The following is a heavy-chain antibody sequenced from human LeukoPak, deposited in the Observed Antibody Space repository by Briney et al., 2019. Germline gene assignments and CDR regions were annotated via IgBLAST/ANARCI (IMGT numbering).Heavy chain of an antibody. Sequence: ASVKVSCKASGYTFTSYGISWVRQVPGQGLEWMGWISAYNGNTNYAQKLQGRVTMTTDTSTSTAYMELRSLRSDDTAVYYCARESDSSGYYYYFQHWGQGTLVTVSS. V-gene: IGHV1-18*01. CDR2: ISAYNGNT. D-gene: IGHD3-22*01. J-gene: IGHJ1*01. CDR3: ARESDSSGYYYYFQH. CDR1: GYTFTSYG.